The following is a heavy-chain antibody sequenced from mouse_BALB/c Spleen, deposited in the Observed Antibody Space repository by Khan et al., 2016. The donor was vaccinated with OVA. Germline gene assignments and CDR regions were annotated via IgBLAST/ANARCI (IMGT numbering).Heavy chain of an antibody. Sequence: EVQLVESGPGLVKPSQSLSLTCTVTGYAITSDYAWNWLRQFPGNKLEWMGYISSTGSTSYNPSLKSRISITRDTSKNQFFLQLKSVTTEDTATYYCARSLYYSYGYALDCWGQGTSVTVSS. D-gene: IGHD2-14*01. CDR1: GYAITSDYA. CDR2: ISSTGST. CDR3: ARSLYYSYGYALDC. V-gene: IGHV3-2*02. J-gene: IGHJ4*01.